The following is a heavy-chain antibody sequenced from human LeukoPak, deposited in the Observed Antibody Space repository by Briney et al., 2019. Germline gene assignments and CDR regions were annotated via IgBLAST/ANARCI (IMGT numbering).Heavy chain of an antibody. J-gene: IGHJ4*02. V-gene: IGHV1-46*01. CDR1: GYTFTSYY. CDR2: INPSGGST. Sequence: GASVKVSCKASGYTFTSYYMYWVRQAPGQGLECRGIINPSGGSTSYAQKFQGRVTMTRDTSTSTVYMELSSLRSEDTAVYYCAREGLDWLIKSFDYWGQGTLVTVSS. CDR3: AREGLDWLIKSFDY. D-gene: IGHD3-9*01.